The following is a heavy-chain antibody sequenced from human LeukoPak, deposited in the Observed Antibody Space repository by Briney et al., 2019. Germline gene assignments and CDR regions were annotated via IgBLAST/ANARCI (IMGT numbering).Heavy chain of an antibody. J-gene: IGHJ3*02. D-gene: IGHD2-15*01. CDR1: EGTFSSYA. Sequence: SVKVSCKASEGTFSSYAISWVRQAPGQGLEWMGRIIPIFGTANYAQKFQGRVTITTDESTSTAYMELSSLRSEDTAVYYCAIPKGVVVAATGAFDIWGQGTMVTVSS. V-gene: IGHV1-69*05. CDR3: AIPKGVVVAATGAFDI. CDR2: IIPIFGTA.